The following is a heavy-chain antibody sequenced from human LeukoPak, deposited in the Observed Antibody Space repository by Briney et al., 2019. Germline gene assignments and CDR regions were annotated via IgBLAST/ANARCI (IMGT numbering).Heavy chain of an antibody. CDR1: GLTFSSYA. Sequence: PGGSLRLSCAASGLTFSSYAMSWVRQAPGKGLEWVSAISGSGGSTYYADSVKGRFTISRDNSKNTLYLQMNSLRAEDTAVYYCASMVRGDNWFDPWGQGTLVTVSS. CDR2: ISGSGGST. D-gene: IGHD3-10*01. V-gene: IGHV3-23*01. CDR3: ASMVRGDNWFDP. J-gene: IGHJ5*02.